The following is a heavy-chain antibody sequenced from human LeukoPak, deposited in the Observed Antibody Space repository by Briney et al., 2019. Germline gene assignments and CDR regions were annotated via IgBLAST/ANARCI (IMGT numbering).Heavy chain of an antibody. Sequence: AASVKVSCKASGYTFTDYYIHWVRQAPRQGLEWMGRINCITGDTRSAQKFQGRVTMTRGASISTAYMQLCSLRSDDTAVYYCAREIAATGAAVDYWGQGILVTVSS. CDR3: AREIAATGAAVDY. V-gene: IGHV1-2*06. J-gene: IGHJ4*02. CDR1: GYTFTDYY. CDR2: INCITGDT. D-gene: IGHD6-13*01.